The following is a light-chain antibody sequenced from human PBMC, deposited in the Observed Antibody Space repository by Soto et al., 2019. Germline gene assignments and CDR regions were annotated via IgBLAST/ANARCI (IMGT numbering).Light chain of an antibody. CDR1: SSNIGRNS. J-gene: IGLJ1*01. CDR2: GNN. V-gene: IGLV1-44*01. CDR3: AAWDDSLNEYV. Sequence: LTQAPSVSGTPGQRVTITCSGSSSNIGRNSVNWYQHLPGTAPKLLTHGNNHRPSGVPDRFSGSKSGTSASLAISGLQPEDGADYCCAAWDDSLNEYVFGDGTKVTVL.